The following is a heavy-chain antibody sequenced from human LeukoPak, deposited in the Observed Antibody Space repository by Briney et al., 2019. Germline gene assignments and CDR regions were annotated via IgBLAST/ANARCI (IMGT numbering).Heavy chain of an antibody. CDR1: GFTFSTYT. Sequence: GGSLRLSCVASGFTFSTYTMVWVRQAPGKGLEWVSSISSSSSYIFNADSVKGRFTISRDNSKNTLHLQMNSLRAEDTAVYYCAKHGYYYDSSGYYSFPYYFDYWGQGTLVTVSS. V-gene: IGHV3-21*04. D-gene: IGHD3-22*01. CDR2: ISSSSSYI. CDR3: AKHGYYYDSSGYYSFPYYFDY. J-gene: IGHJ4*02.